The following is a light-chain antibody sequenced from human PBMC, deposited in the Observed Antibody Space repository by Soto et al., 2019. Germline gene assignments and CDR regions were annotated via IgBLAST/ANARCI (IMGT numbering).Light chain of an antibody. CDR1: QSISGW. Sequence: DIQMTQSPSTLSASLGDRVTITCRASQSISGWLAWYQQKPGKAPKFLIYDVSNLESGVPLRFSGSGSGTEFTLTISSLQPDDFATYYCQQYNSYSPLTFGGGTKVDI. CDR3: QQYNSYSPLT. J-gene: IGKJ4*01. CDR2: DVS. V-gene: IGKV1-5*01.